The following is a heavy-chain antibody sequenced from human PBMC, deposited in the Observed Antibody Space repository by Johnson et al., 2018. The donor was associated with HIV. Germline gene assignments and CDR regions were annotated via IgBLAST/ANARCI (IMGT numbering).Heavy chain of an antibody. CDR2: IWYDGSNK. V-gene: IGHV3-33*06. Sequence: RQAPGKGLEWVAVIWYDGSNKYYADSVKGRFTISRDNSKNTLYLQMNSLRAEDTAVYYCAKDLPPYCGGDCYSGDAFDVWGQGTMVTVSS. D-gene: IGHD2-21*01. CDR3: AKDLPPYCGGDCYSGDAFDV. J-gene: IGHJ3*01.